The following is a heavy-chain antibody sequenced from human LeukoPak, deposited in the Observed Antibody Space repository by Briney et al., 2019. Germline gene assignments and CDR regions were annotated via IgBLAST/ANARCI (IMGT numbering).Heavy chain of an antibody. J-gene: IGHJ4*02. CDR3: ARDRSVGATPLGY. CDR1: GFTSSSYW. V-gene: IGHV3-7*05. Sequence: GGSLRLSCAASGFTSSSYWMAWVRQAPGKGLERVAIIKEDRSEIYYVDSVKGRFTISRDNAKNSLYLQMNSLRAEDTAVYYCARDRSVGATPLGYWGQGTLVTVSS. CDR2: IKEDRSEI. D-gene: IGHD1-26*01.